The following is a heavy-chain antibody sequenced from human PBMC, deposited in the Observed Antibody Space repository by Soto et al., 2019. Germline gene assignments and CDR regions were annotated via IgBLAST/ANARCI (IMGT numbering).Heavy chain of an antibody. CDR1: GFTFSSYA. J-gene: IGHJ6*02. CDR3: AREGGMVLRYFDWPLGSYYYGMDV. Sequence: GGSLRLSCAAPGFTFSSYAMHWVRQAPGKGLEWVAVISYDGSNKYYADSAKGRFTISRDNSKNTLYLQMNSLRAEDTAVYYCAREGGMVLRYFDWPLGSYYYGMDVWGQGTTVTVSS. CDR2: ISYDGSNK. D-gene: IGHD3-9*01. V-gene: IGHV3-30-3*01.